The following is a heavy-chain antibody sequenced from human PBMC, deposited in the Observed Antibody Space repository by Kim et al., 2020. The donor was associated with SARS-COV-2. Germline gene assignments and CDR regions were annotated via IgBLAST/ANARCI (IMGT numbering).Heavy chain of an antibody. D-gene: IGHD6-13*01. V-gene: IGHV4-39*07. CDR2: ST. CDR3: ARALAAAHDY. J-gene: IGHJ4*02. Sequence: STYYTPSLKSRVTISVDTSKNQFSLKLSSVTAADSAVYYCARALAAAHDYWGQGTLVTVSS.